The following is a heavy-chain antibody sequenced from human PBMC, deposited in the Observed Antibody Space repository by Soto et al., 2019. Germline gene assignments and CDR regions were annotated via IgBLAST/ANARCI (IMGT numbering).Heavy chain of an antibody. CDR2: IVVGSGGT. J-gene: IGHJ5*02. CDR1: GFTSTSST. Sequence: SVKVSCKTSGFTSTSSTVQWVRQARGQRLEWIGWIVVGSGGTNYAQKFQDRVTITRDMSTSTAYMELSSLRSADTAVYHCARVVRFGSSPSCRGRNWFDPWGQGTLVTVSS. CDR3: ARVVRFGSSPSCRGRNWFDP. D-gene: IGHD2-2*01. V-gene: IGHV1-58*01.